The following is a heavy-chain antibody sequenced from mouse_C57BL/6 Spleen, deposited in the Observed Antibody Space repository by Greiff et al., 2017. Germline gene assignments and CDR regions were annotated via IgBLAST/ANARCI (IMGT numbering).Heavy chain of an antibody. V-gene: IGHV1-82*01. CDR1: GYAFSSSW. D-gene: IGHD2-10*02. CDR3: ASPSNRDAMDY. J-gene: IGHJ4*01. Sequence: VQLQQSGPELVKPGASVKISCKASGYAFSSSWMNWVKQRPGKGLEWIGRIYPGAGDTNYNGKFKGKATLTADKSSSTAYMQLSSLTSEDSAVYFCASPSNRDAMDYWGQGTSVTVAS. CDR2: IYPGAGDT.